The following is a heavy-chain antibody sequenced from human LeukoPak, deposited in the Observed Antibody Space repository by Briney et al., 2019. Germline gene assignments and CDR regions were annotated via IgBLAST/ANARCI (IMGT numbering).Heavy chain of an antibody. D-gene: IGHD3-16*01. J-gene: IGHJ3*02. CDR2: IDVGNGNT. CDR3: AGERGGTDAFNI. CDR1: GYTFSSYA. V-gene: IGHV1-3*01. Sequence: ASVNVSCKASGYTFSSYAMHWVRQAPGQRLEWMGWIDVGNGNTKYSQKFQGRVTITRDTSASTAYMELSGLRSEDTGVFYCAGERGGTDAFNIWGQGTMVTVSS.